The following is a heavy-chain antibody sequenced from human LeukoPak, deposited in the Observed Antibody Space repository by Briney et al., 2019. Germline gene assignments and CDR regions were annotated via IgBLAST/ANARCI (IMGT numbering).Heavy chain of an antibody. CDR3: ARGRTRHIYGSGSYYLDY. Sequence: GASVKVSCKASGYTFTSYYMHWVRQAPGQGLEWMGIINPSGGSTSYAQKFQGRVTMTRDTSTSTVYMELSSLRSGDTAVYYCARGRTRHIYGSGSYYLDYWGQGTLVTVSS. CDR1: GYTFTSYY. V-gene: IGHV1-46*01. CDR2: INPSGGST. D-gene: IGHD3-10*01. J-gene: IGHJ4*02.